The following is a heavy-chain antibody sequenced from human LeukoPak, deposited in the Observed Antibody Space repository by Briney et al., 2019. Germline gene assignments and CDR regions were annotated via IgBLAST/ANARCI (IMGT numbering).Heavy chain of an antibody. Sequence: PGGSLRLSCTASGFTFSDYAMTWVRQAPGKGLEWVSSLTNNANAYYRDSVKGRFTISRDNSKNTLYLQMNSLRAEDTAVYYCAKRDTAMPYYYYYGMDVWGQGTTVTVSS. D-gene: IGHD5-18*01. CDR1: GFTFSDYA. V-gene: IGHV3-23*01. J-gene: IGHJ6*02. CDR2: LTNNANA. CDR3: AKRDTAMPYYYYYGMDV.